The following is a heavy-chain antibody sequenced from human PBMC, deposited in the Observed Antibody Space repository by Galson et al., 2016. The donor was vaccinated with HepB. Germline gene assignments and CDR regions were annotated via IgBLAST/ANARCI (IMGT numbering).Heavy chain of an antibody. J-gene: IGHJ4*02. CDR3: AKGKASYSSSWYFDY. CDR1: GFTFSNYA. Sequence: SLRLSCAASGFTFSNYALTWVRQAPGKGLEWVSGISWNSVNIVSADSVEGRFTISRDNAKNSLYLQMNSLRAEDTALYYCAKGKASYSSSWYFDYWGQGTLVTVSS. CDR2: ISWNSVNI. V-gene: IGHV3-9*01. D-gene: IGHD6-13*01.